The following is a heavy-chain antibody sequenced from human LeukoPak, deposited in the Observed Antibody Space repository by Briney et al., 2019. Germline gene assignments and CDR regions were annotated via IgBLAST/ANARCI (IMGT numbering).Heavy chain of an antibody. CDR1: EFTFSSNT. CDR3: VLGGYFDY. D-gene: IGHD2-15*01. V-gene: IGHV3-48*02. Sequence: GGSLRLSCAASEFTFSSNTMNWVRRAPGKGLEWVSYISSSSSTIYYADSVKGRFTISRDNAKNSLYLQMNSLRDEDTAVYYCVLGGYFDYWGQETLVTVSS. CDR2: ISSSSSTI. J-gene: IGHJ4*02.